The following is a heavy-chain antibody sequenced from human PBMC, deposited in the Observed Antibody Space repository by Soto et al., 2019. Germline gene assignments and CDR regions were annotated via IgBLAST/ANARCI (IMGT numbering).Heavy chain of an antibody. V-gene: IGHV3-43*01. CDR2: ISWDGGIT. D-gene: IGHD3-9*01. CDR1: VFSFEDYT. CDR3: ARDSYDILTGQKRYFDF. Sequence: GWSLRLSCASSVFSFEDYTMHWVRQGPGKGPEWISLISWDGGITDYSDSVKGRFISSRDNSKNSLFLEMNSLTSEDAAMYFCARDSYDILTGQKRYFDFWGQGTLVTV. J-gene: IGHJ4*02.